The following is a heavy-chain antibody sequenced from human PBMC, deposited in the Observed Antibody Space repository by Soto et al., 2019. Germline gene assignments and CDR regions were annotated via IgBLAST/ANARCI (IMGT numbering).Heavy chain of an antibody. V-gene: IGHV3-23*01. CDR1: VCTFSSYA. CDR3: AKDSQRVLVPAARVYGMDV. CDR2: LSDNGGHT. J-gene: IGHJ6*01. D-gene: IGHD2-2*01. Sequence: VGSLRLSCAWSVCTFSSYAMTCVRQSPGKWLEWVSTLSDNGGHTYYADSVKGRFTISRDNSKNTLYLQMNSLRAEDTAVYYCAKDSQRVLVPAARVYGMDVWGQETTVLVS.